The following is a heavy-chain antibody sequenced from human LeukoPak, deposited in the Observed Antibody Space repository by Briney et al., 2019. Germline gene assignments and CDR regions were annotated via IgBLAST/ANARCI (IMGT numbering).Heavy chain of an antibody. V-gene: IGHV4-34*01. J-gene: IGHJ4*02. CDR1: GGSFSGYY. D-gene: IGHD5-18*01. CDR2: INHSGST. Sequence: SETLSLTCAVYGGSFSGYYWSWIRQPPGKGLEWIGEINHSGSTNYSPSLKSRVTISVDTSKNQFSLKLSSVTAADTAVYYCARGLYSYGYGRYWGQGTLVTVSS. CDR3: ARGLYSYGYGRY.